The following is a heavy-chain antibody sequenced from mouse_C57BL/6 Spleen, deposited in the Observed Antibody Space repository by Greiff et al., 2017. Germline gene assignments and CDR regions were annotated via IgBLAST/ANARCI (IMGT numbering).Heavy chain of an antibody. D-gene: IGHD1-1*01. J-gene: IGHJ4*01. CDR2: ILPGSGST. CDR3: ARLGPYYGSSYNAMDY. V-gene: IGHV1-9*01. Sequence: QVQLQQSGAELMKPGASVKLSCKATGYTFTGYWIEWVKQRPGHGLEWIGEILPGSGSTNYNEKFKGKATFTADTSSNTAYMQLSSLTTEDSAIYYCARLGPYYGSSYNAMDYWGQGTSVTVSS. CDR1: GYTFTGYW.